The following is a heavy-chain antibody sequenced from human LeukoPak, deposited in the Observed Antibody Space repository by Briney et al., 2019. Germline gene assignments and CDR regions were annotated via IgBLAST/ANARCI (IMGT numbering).Heavy chain of an antibody. CDR3: ARVGPGYSNYELDY. CDR2: IYTTGST. D-gene: IGHD4-11*01. CDR1: GGSISSGSYY. Sequence: SETLSLTRTVSGGSISSGSYYWSWIRQPAGKGLEWIGRIYTTGSTNYNPSLKSRLTMSVDTTKNQVSLRLSSVTAADTAVYYCARVGPGYSNYELDYWGQGTLVTVSS. V-gene: IGHV4-61*02. J-gene: IGHJ4*02.